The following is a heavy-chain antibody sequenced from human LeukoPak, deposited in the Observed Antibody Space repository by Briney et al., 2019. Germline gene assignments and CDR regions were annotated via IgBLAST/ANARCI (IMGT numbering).Heavy chain of an antibody. J-gene: IGHJ4*02. CDR2: IYYSGST. Sequence: SETLSLTCTVSGGSFSTYYWSWIRQPPGKGLGWVAYIYYSGSTNYNPYLPSRVTITVATSTNQSPLSLNSVTAAHTDVYYCACENSYYDCSGDVYVSCYFDSWGQGTLVTVSS. CDR3: ACENSYYDCSGDVYVSCYFDS. V-gene: IGHV4-59*01. D-gene: IGHD3-22*01. CDR1: GGSFSTYY.